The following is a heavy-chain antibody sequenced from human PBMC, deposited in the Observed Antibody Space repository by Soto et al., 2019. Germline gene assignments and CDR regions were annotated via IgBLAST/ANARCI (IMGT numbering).Heavy chain of an antibody. CDR1: GGSISSYY. CDR2: IYYSGST. V-gene: IGHV4-59*01. J-gene: IGHJ4*02. CDR3: ARLTPQGYCSGGSCYSGGYYFDY. Sequence: ASETLSLTCTVSGGSISSYYWSWIRQPPGKGLEWIGYIYYSGSTNYNPSLKSRVTISVDTSKNQFSLKLSSVTAADTAVYYCARLTPQGYCSGGSCYSGGYYFDYWGQGTLVTVSS. D-gene: IGHD2-15*01.